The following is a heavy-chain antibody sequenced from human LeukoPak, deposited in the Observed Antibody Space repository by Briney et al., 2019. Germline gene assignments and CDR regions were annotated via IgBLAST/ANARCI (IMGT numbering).Heavy chain of an antibody. J-gene: IGHJ6*02. D-gene: IGHD2-8*01. CDR3: ARGHVGSYAYYYYYGMDV. Sequence: SETLSLTCAVYGGSFSGFYWSWIRQPPQKGLEWIGEINHSESTNYNPSLKSRVTISVDTSKNQVSLKVRSVTAADTAVYYCARGHVGSYAYYYYYGMDVWGQGTTVTVSS. V-gene: IGHV4-34*01. CDR2: INHSEST. CDR1: GGSFSGFY.